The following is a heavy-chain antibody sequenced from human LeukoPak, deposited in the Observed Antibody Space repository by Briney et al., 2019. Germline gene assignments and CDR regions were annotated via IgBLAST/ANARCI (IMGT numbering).Heavy chain of an antibody. CDR3: ASPGMGPYDAFDI. D-gene: IGHD6-13*01. CDR2: IRSSGSTI. J-gene: IGHJ3*02. V-gene: IGHV3-11*01. CDR1: GFTFSDYY. Sequence: GGSLRLSCAASGFTFSDYYMSWIRQAPGKGLEWVSYIRSSGSTIYYADSVKGRFTISRDNAKNSLYLQMNSLRAEDTAVYYCASPGMGPYDAFDIWGQGTMVTVSS.